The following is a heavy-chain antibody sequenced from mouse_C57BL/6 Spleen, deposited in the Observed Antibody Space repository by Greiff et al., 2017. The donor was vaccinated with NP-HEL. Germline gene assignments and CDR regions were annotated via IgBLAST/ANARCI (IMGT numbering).Heavy chain of an antibody. CDR1: GYTFTSYW. D-gene: IGHD1-1*01. CDR2: LDPSDSYT. CDR3: ARSVVDYAMDY. Sequence: QVQLQQPGAELVMPGASVKLSCKASGYTFTSYWMHWVKQRPGQGLEWIGELDPSDSYTNYNQKFKGKSTLTVDKSSSTAYMQLSSLTSEDSAVYYCARSVVDYAMDYWGQGTSVTVSS. J-gene: IGHJ4*01. V-gene: IGHV1-69*01.